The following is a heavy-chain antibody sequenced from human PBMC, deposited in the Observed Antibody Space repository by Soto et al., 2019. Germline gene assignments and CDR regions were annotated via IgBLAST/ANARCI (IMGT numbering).Heavy chain of an antibody. Sequence: SETLSLTCTVSGGSISSGGYYWSWIRQHPGKGLEWIGYIYYSGGTYYNPSLKSRVTISVDTSKNQFSLKLSSVTAADTAVYYCARDHRGEYGMDVWGQGTTVTVSS. V-gene: IGHV4-31*03. J-gene: IGHJ6*02. CDR3: ARDHRGEYGMDV. D-gene: IGHD3-10*01. CDR1: GGSISSGGYY. CDR2: IYYSGGT.